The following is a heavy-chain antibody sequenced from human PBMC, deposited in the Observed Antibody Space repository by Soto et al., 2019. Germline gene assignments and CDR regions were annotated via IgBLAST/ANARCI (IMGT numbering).Heavy chain of an antibody. CDR3: AHRHGGLGWFDP. Sequence: QITLKESGPTLVKPTQTLTLTCTFSGFSLSTSGVGVGWIRQPPGKALEWLALIYWDDDKRYSPSLKSRLTITKDTSNNQVVITMTIMDPVDTATYYCAHRHGGLGWFDPWVHGTLVTVSS. CDR1: GFSLSTSGVG. V-gene: IGHV2-5*02. J-gene: IGHJ5*02. CDR2: IYWDDDK. D-gene: IGHD3-16*01.